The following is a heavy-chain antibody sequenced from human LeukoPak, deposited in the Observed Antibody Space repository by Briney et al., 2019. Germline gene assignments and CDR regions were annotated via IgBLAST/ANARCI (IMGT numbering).Heavy chain of an antibody. CDR2: ISPNNGGT. J-gene: IGHJ4*02. CDR1: GYTFTGYY. V-gene: IGHV1-2*02. D-gene: IGHD6-19*01. CDR3: ARDFSIAVTFDY. Sequence: ASVKVSCKASGYTFTGYYIHWVRQAPGQGLEWMGWISPNNGGTEYAQKFQGRVTMTRGTSIDTAYMELSRLISDDTAVYYCARDFSIAVTFDYWGQGTLVTVSS.